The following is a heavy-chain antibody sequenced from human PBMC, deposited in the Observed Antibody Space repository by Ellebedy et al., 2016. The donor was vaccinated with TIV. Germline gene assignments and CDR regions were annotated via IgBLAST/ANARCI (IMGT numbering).Heavy chain of an antibody. CDR1: GFTVSTNY. D-gene: IGHD2-15*01. J-gene: IGHJ6*02. CDR2: THSGGST. V-gene: IGHV3-53*01. Sequence: PGGSLRLSCAASGFTVSTNYMSWVRHAPGKGLEWVSVTHSGGSTYYSDSVKGRFSISRDNSKNTLSLQMTGLRAEDTAVYYCARDGYCSGGSCYYYSGLDVWGQGTTVTVSS. CDR3: ARDGYCSGGSCYYYSGLDV.